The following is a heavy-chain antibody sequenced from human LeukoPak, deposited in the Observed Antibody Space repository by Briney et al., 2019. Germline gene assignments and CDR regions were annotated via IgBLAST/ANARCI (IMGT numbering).Heavy chain of an antibody. D-gene: IGHD5-18*01. J-gene: IGHJ4*02. Sequence: ASVKVSCKASGGTFSNYAISWVRQAPGQGLEWMGIINPSGGTTNYAQKFRGRVTMTRDMSTSTVYMELSRLRSDDTAVYYCASRWGYSYGFDYWGQGTLVTVSS. CDR2: INPSGGTT. CDR1: GGTFSNYA. CDR3: ASRWGYSYGFDY. V-gene: IGHV1-46*01.